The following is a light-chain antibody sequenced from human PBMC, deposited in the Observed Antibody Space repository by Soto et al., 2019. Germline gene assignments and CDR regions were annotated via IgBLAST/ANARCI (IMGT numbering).Light chain of an antibody. Sequence: QSVLAQPASVSGSLGQSITISCTGTSSDVGGYNYVSWYQQFPGQAPNLIIYDVTNRPSGVSSRFSGSKSGNRASLTISGLQAEVESDYYCSSYTTTTPSSVFGPGTKVTVL. CDR3: SSYTTTTPSSV. CDR1: SSDVGGYNY. CDR2: DVT. J-gene: IGLJ1*01. V-gene: IGLV2-14*03.